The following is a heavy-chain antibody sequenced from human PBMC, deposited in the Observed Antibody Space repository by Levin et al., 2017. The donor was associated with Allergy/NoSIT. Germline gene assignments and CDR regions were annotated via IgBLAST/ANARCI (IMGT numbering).Heavy chain of an antibody. CDR1: GFAFSNTW. D-gene: IGHD2-15*01. V-gene: IGHV3-15*01. CDR2: IQSKAEDGAT. CDR3: NTDVRCSGGSCYASGIDY. Sequence: GESLKISCSASGFAFSNTWMAWVRQAPGKGLEWVGRIQSKAEDGATEYAAPVKGRFTISRDDSKNTLYLQLNSLNTEDTAVYYCNTDVRCSGGSCYASGIDYWGQGTLVTVSS. J-gene: IGHJ4*02.